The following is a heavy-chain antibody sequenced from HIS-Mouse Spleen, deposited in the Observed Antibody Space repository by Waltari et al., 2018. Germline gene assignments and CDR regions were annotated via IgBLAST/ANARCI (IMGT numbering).Heavy chain of an antibody. V-gene: IGHV4-39*07. J-gene: IGHJ2*01. CDR1: GGSSSSSSYY. CDR2: IDYSGST. Sequence: QLQLQESGPGLATPSETLSLTCTVSGGSSSSSSYYWGWIRQPPGKGLEWIGSIDYSGSTYYNPSLKSRVTISVDTSKNQFSLKLSSVTAADTAVYYCAREIPYSSSWYDWYFDLWGRGTLVTVSS. D-gene: IGHD6-13*01. CDR3: AREIPYSSSWYDWYFDL.